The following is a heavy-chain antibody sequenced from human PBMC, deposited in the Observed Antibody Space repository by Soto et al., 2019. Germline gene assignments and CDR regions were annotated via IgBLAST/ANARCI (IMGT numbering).Heavy chain of an antibody. CDR3: ARFSGNAFDI. J-gene: IGHJ3*02. CDR2: IYYNGDT. V-gene: IGHV4-39*01. Sequence: SETLSLTCSVSGGSISSSSYNWDWIRQPPGKGLEWIGTIYYNGDTDYNPSLKSRATISVDASDYQFSLKLSSVTASDTSIYYCARFSGNAFDIWGHGTMVTVSS. CDR1: GGSISSSSYN.